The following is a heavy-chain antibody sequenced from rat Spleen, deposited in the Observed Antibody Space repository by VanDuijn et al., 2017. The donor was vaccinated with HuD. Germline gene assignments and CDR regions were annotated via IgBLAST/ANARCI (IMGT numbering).Heavy chain of an antibody. CDR2: ISTGGGNT. D-gene: IGHD1-12*01. CDR1: GFTYSNYV. Sequence: EVQLVESGGGLVQPGRSLKLSCAASGFTYSNYVMVWVRQAPTKGLEWVASISTGGGNTYYRASVNGRFTISKDNAKSTLDLQMNSLRSEDTATYYCARHSYAPIYVMDAWGQGASVTVSS. CDR3: ARHSYAPIYVMDA. V-gene: IGHV5-25*01. J-gene: IGHJ4*01.